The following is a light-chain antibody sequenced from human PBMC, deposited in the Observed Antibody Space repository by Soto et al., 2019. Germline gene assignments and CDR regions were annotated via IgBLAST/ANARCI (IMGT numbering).Light chain of an antibody. CDR2: AAS. Sequence: AIRMTQSPSSLSASTGDRVTITCRASQGISSYFAWYQQKPGKAPKLLIYAASTLQSGVPSRFSGSGSGTDFTRTISCLQSEDFATYYCQQYYSYPWTFGQGTKVEIK. V-gene: IGKV1-8*01. CDR1: QGISSY. CDR3: QQYYSYPWT. J-gene: IGKJ1*01.